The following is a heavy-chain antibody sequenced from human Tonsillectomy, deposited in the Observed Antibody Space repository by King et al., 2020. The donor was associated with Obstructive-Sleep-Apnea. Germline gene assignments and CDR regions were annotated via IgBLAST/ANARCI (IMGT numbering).Heavy chain of an antibody. CDR2: ISYDGSNQ. CDR1: GFTLSGYA. D-gene: IGHD4-11*01. Sequence: VQLVESGGGVVQPGRSLRLSCAASGFTLSGYAMHWVRQAPVKGLEWLAFISYDGSNQYYADSVKDRFTISRDNSKNTLYLQMHSLRTEDTAVYFCARADSNFEWYFFDYWGQGALVTVSS. CDR3: ARADSNFEWYFFDY. V-gene: IGHV3-30*04. J-gene: IGHJ4*02.